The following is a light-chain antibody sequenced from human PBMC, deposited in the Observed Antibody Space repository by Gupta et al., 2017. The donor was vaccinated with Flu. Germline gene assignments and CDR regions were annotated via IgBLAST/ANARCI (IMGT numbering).Light chain of an antibody. Sequence: PAFRSASIGDRVTITCRASHAINNYLVWYKQKPGKAPILLVYAASTLQNGVPSTFSGSGSGTEFTLTISSLQPEDFATYYCQQLKDSPTTFGHGTKVDI. CDR3: QQLKDSPTT. V-gene: IGKV1-9*01. CDR2: AAS. J-gene: IGKJ3*01. CDR1: HAINNY.